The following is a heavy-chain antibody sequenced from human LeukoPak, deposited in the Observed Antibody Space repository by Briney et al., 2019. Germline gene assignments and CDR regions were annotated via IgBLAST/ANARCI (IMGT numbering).Heavy chain of an antibody. D-gene: IGHD6-25*01. J-gene: IGHJ6*02. Sequence: GGSLRLSCAAPGFTFSSYEMNWVRQAPGKGLEWVSYISSSGSTIYYADSVKGRFTISRENAKNSLYLQMNSLRAEDTAVYYCESPTGGYGQSYYYYYGMDVWGQGTTVTVSS. CDR3: ESPTGGYGQSYYYYYGMDV. CDR2: ISSSGSTI. CDR1: GFTFSSYE. V-gene: IGHV3-48*03.